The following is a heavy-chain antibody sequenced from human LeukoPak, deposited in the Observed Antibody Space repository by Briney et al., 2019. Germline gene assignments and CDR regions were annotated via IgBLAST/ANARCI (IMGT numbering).Heavy chain of an antibody. CDR2: ISCSGGST. CDR1: GFTFSSYA. Sequence: AGSLSLSCAASGFTFSSYAMSWDRQAPGKGLEWVSAISCSGGSTYYADSVKGRFTISRYNSKNTLYLQMNSMRAEDTAVYYCAKDYAIWGQGTMVTVSS. CDR3: AKDYAI. D-gene: IGHD3-16*01. J-gene: IGHJ3*02. V-gene: IGHV3-23*01.